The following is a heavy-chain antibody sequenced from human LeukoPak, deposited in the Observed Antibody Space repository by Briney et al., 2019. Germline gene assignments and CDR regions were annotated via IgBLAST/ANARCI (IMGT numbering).Heavy chain of an antibody. CDR2: INPNSGGT. CDR1: GYTFTSYA. Sequence: GASVKVSCKASGYTFTSYAMHWVRQAPGQRLEWMGWINPNSGGTNYAQKFQGRVTMTRDTSISTAYMELSRLRSDDTAVYYCARGGRFLEWLPNTNDAFDIWGQGTMVTVSS. CDR3: ARGGRFLEWLPNTNDAFDI. J-gene: IGHJ3*02. D-gene: IGHD3-3*01. V-gene: IGHV1-2*02.